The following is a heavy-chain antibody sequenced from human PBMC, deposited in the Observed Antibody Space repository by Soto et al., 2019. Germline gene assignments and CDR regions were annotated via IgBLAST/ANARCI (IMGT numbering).Heavy chain of an antibody. CDR2: IIPIFGTA. Sequence: SVKVSCKASGGTFSSYAISWVRQAPGQGLEWMGGIIPIFGTANYAQKFQGRVTITADESTSTAYMELSSLRSEDTAVYYCASCRIEGWVRGVIFLYGMDVWGQGTTVTVSS. CDR3: ASCRIEGWVRGVIFLYGMDV. CDR1: GGTFSSYA. V-gene: IGHV1-69*13. J-gene: IGHJ6*02. D-gene: IGHD3-10*01.